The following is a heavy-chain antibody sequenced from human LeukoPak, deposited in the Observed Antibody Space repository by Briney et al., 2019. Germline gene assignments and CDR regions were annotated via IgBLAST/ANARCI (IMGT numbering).Heavy chain of an antibody. Sequence: ASVKVSCKTSGGTFTSYAITWVRQAPGQGLEWMGKIIPISGTANYAQKFQGRVTFTADESTSTAYMELSSLRSEDTALYYCARKLRLGGNWFDPWGQGTLVTVSS. J-gene: IGHJ5*02. CDR2: IIPISGTA. D-gene: IGHD1-26*01. CDR1: GGTFTSYA. V-gene: IGHV1-69*13. CDR3: ARKLRLGGNWFDP.